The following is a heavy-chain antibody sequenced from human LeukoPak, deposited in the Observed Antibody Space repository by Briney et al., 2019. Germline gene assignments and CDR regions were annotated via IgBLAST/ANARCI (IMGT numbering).Heavy chain of an antibody. CDR1: GFTFSTYS. J-gene: IGHJ3*02. D-gene: IGHD4-17*01. V-gene: IGHV3-21*01. CDR3: ARAVTTFAFDI. Sequence: GGSLRLSCAASGFTFSTYSMNWVRQAPGKGLEWVSCISSNSNYRNYANSVKGRFTISRDNAKNSLYLQMNSLRAEDTAVYYCARAVTTFAFDIWGQGTMVTVSS. CDR2: ISSNSNYR.